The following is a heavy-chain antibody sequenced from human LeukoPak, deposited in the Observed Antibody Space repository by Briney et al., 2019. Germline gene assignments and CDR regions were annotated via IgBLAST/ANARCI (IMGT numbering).Heavy chain of an antibody. CDR3: ARDRSTNYYYYGMDV. CDR2: IYYSGST. J-gene: IGHJ6*02. CDR1: GGSISSYY. Sequence: PSETLSLTCTVSGGSISSYYWSWIRQPPGKGLEWIGYIYYSGSTNYNPSLKSRVTISVDTSKNQFSLKLSSVTAADTAVYYCARDRSTNYYYYGMDVWGRGTTVTVSS. V-gene: IGHV4-59*01.